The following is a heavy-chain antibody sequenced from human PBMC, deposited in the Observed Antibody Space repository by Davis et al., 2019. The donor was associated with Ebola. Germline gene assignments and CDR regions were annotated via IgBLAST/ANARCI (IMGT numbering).Heavy chain of an antibody. CDR3: ARGERGNWFDP. J-gene: IGHJ5*02. V-gene: IGHV3-74*01. Sequence: HTSGSLTLSCAVSAFTTSSYWMHWVRQAPGKGLVWVSPIITDGTTTNYADSVKGRFTISRDNAKNTLYLQMNSLRAEDTAVYYCARGERGNWFDPWGQGTLVTVSS. CDR2: IITDGTTT. CDR1: AFTTSSYW.